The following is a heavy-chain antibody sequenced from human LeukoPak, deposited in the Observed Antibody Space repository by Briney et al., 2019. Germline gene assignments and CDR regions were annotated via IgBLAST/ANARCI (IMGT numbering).Heavy chain of an antibody. V-gene: IGHV4-30-4*08. Sequence: MPSETLSLTCTVSGGSISSGDYYWSWIRQPPGKGLEWIGYIYYSGSTYYNPSLKSRVTMSVDTSKNQFSLKLSSVTAADTAVYYCAREIPAASPYYYYYMDVWGKGTTVTVSS. CDR3: AREIPAASPYYYYYMDV. CDR2: IYYSGST. CDR1: GGSISSGDYY. D-gene: IGHD2-2*01. J-gene: IGHJ6*03.